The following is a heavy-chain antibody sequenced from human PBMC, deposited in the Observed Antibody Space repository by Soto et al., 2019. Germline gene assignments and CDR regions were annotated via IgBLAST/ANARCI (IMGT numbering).Heavy chain of an antibody. CDR3: ARLYCRGGSCYSGDAFDI. Sequence: GGSLRLSCAASGFTFSTYSMNWVRQAPGKGLEWVSSITSSSTYIYYAGSLKGRFTLSRDNAKNSLYLQMNSLRAEDTAVYYCARLYCRGGSCYSGDAFDIWGQGTMVTVSS. CDR2: ITSSSTYI. D-gene: IGHD2-15*01. J-gene: IGHJ3*02. CDR1: GFTFSTYS. V-gene: IGHV3-21*01.